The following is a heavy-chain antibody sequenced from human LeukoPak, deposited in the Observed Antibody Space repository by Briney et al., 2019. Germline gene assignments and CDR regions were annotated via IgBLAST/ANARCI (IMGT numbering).Heavy chain of an antibody. J-gene: IGHJ6*03. V-gene: IGHV3-23*01. D-gene: IGHD3-22*01. CDR1: GFTFSSYA. CDR2: ISGSGGST. CDR3: AKNSPKALMIYYYYMDV. Sequence: GGSLRLSCAASGFTFSSYAMSWVRQAPGKGLEWVSAISGSGGSTYYADSVKGRFTISRDNSKNTLYLQMNSLRAEDTAVYYCAKNSPKALMIYYYYMDVWGKGTTVTVSS.